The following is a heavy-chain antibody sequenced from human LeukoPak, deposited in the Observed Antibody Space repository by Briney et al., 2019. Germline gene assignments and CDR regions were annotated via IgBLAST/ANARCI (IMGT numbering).Heavy chain of an antibody. CDR2: IYYSGST. Sequence: SETLSLTCTVSGGSISSYYWSWIRQPPGKGLEWIGYIYYSGSTNYNPSLKSRVTISVDTSKNQFSLKLSSVTAADTAVYYCARAYPVIGVMDYWGQGTLVTVSS. CDR3: ARAYPVIGVMDY. CDR1: GGSISSYY. D-gene: IGHD2-21*01. V-gene: IGHV4-59*01. J-gene: IGHJ4*02.